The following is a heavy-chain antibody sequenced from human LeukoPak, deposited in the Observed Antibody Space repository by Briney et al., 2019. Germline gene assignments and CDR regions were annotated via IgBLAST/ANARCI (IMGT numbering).Heavy chain of an antibody. V-gene: IGHV4-39*07. CDR1: GGSISSSSYY. CDR2: IYYSGST. Sequence: SETLSLTCTVSGGSISSSSYYWGWIRQPPGKGLEWIGSIYYSGSTYYNPSLKSRVTISVDTSKNQFSLKLSSVTAADTAVYYCAREGCSSTSCYDYWGQGTLVTVSS. D-gene: IGHD2-2*01. J-gene: IGHJ4*02. CDR3: AREGCSSTSCYDY.